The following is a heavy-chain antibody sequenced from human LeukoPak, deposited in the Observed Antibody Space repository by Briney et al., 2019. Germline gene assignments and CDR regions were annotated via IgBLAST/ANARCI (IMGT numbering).Heavy chain of an antibody. D-gene: IGHD3-3*01. Sequence: PSETLSLTCAVSGGSISSGGYSWSWIRQPPGKGLEWIGYIYHSGSTYYNPSLKSRVTISVDTSKNQFSLKLSSVTAADTAVYFCARVPSDDFWSGYSRYYFDYWGQGTLVTVSS. CDR1: GGSISSGGYS. CDR3: ARVPSDDFWSGYSRYYFDY. CDR2: IYHSGST. J-gene: IGHJ4*02. V-gene: IGHV4-30-2*01.